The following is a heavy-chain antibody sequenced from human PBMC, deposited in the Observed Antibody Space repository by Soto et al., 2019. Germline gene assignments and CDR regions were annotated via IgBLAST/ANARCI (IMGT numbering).Heavy chain of an antibody. CDR1: GYTFTSYG. J-gene: IGHJ6*03. V-gene: IGHV1-18*01. Sequence: QVQLVQSGAEVKKPGASVKVSCKASGYTFTSYGISWVRQAPGQGLEWMGWISAYNGNTNYAQKLQSRVTMTTDTSTSTAYMELRSLRSVDTAVYYCARVHDFWSGYYKFYYMDVWGKGTTVTVSS. D-gene: IGHD3-3*01. CDR3: ARVHDFWSGYYKFYYMDV. CDR2: ISAYNGNT.